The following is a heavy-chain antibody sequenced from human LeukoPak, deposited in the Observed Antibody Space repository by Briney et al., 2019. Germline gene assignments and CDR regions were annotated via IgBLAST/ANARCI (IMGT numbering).Heavy chain of an antibody. D-gene: IGHD3-16*01. CDR2: TGNKVNSYTT. J-gene: IGHJ3*02. Sequence: PGGSLRLSCAASGFTFSDLYMDWVRQAPGKGLEWVGRTGNKVNSYTTQYAASVKGRFTISRDDSKNSLYLQMNSLKTEDTAVYYCARDLLGTRSIWGQGTVVTVSS. CDR3: ARDLLGTRSI. V-gene: IGHV3-72*01. CDR1: GFTFSDLY.